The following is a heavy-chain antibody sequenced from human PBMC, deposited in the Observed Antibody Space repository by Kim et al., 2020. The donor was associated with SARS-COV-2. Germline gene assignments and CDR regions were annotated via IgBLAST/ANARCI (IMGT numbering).Heavy chain of an antibody. V-gene: IGHV3-9*01. CDR3: AKERLVRGIIVRDAFHM. D-gene: IGHD3-10*01. J-gene: IGHJ3*02. Sequence: SVKGRFTISRDNAKNSLYLQMNSLRLEDTALYYCAKERLVRGIIVRDAFHMWSQGTLVTVSS.